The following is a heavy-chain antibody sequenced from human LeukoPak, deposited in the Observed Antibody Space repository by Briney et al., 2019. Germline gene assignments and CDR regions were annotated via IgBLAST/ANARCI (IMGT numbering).Heavy chain of an antibody. CDR1: GYTFTGYY. V-gene: IGHV1-2*02. Sequence: ASVKVSCKASGYTFTGYYIHWVRQAPGQGLEWMGWINPKNGDTNYAQRFQGRATVTRDTSISTAYMDLSRLGSDDTAVYYCAILYSSGWSVYWGQGTLVTVSS. D-gene: IGHD6-19*01. CDR3: AILYSSGWSVY. J-gene: IGHJ4*02. CDR2: INPKNGDT.